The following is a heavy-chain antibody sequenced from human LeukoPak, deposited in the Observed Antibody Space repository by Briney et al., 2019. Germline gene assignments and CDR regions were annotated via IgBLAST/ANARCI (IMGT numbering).Heavy chain of an antibody. CDR2: ISAYNGNT. J-gene: IGHJ6*03. D-gene: IGHD6-13*01. V-gene: IGHV1-18*01. Sequence: GASVKVSCKASGYTFTSYGISWVRQAPGQGLEWMGWISAYNGNTNYAQKLQGRVTMTTDTSTSTAYMELRSLRSDDTTVYYCARVIGQQLVREDYYMDVWGKGTTVTVSS. CDR1: GYTFTSYG. CDR3: ARVIGQQLVREDYYMDV.